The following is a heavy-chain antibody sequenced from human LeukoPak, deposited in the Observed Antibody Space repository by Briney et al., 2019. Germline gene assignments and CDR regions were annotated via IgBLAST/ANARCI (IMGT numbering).Heavy chain of an antibody. D-gene: IGHD3-22*01. CDR2: ISGSGGST. CDR3: AKDPHYYDSSRGLGAFDI. J-gene: IGHJ3*02. V-gene: IGHV3-23*01. Sequence: GGSLRLSCAASGFTFSSYAMSWVRQAPGKGLEWVSAISGSGGSTYYADSVKGRFTISRDNSKNTLYLQMNSLRAEDTAVYYCAKDPHYYDSSRGLGAFDIWGQGTMVTVSS. CDR1: GFTFSSYA.